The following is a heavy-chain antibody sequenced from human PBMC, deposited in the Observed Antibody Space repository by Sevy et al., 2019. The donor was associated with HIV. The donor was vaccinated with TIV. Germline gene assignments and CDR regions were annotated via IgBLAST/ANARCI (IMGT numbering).Heavy chain of an antibody. V-gene: IGHV3-21*01. D-gene: IGHD3-22*01. CDR1: GFTFRSYT. J-gene: IGHJ4*02. Sequence: GGSVRLSCVASGFTFRSYTMQWVRQAPGKGLECVSSISSSGSYIYYADSVKGRFTISRDDVKNSLYLQMNTLRAEDAALYYCARVRPYDTRDFDYWGQGTLVTVSS. CDR3: ARVRPYDTRDFDY. CDR2: ISSSGSYI.